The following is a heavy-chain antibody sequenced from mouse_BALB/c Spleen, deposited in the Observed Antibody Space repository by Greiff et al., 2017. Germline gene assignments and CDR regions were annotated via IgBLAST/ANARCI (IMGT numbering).Heavy chain of an antibody. CDR1: GFTFSSYG. V-gene: IGHV5-6*01. D-gene: IGHD2-4*01. Sequence: EVKLMESGGDLVKPGGSLKLSCAASGFTFSSYGMSWVRQTPDKRLEWVATISSGGSYTYYPDSVKGRFTISRDNAKNTLYLQMSSLKSEDTAMYYCARDLITGFAYWGQGTLVTVSA. CDR3: ARDLITGFAY. J-gene: IGHJ3*01. CDR2: ISSGGSYT.